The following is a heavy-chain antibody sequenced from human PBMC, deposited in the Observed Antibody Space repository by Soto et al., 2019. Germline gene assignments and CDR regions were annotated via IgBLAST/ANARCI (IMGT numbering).Heavy chain of an antibody. D-gene: IGHD2-2*03. CDR1: GYTFTSYY. Sequence: ASVKVSCKASGYTFTSYYMHWVRQAPGQGLEWMGIINPSGGSTSYAQKFQGRVTMTRDTSTSTVYMELSSLRSEDTAVYYCAAHGGYCSSTSCYLLDPWGQGTLVTVSS. CDR3: AAHGGYCSSTSCYLLDP. CDR2: INPSGGST. V-gene: IGHV1-46*03. J-gene: IGHJ5*02.